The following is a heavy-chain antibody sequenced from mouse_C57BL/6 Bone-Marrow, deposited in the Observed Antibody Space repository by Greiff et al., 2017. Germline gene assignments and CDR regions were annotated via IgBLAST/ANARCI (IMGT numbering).Heavy chain of an antibody. D-gene: IGHD2-5*01. V-gene: IGHV1-55*01. CDR1: GYTFTSYW. CDR3: ARDSNYWYFDV. J-gene: IGHJ1*03. CDR2: ICPGSGST. Sequence: QVQLQQPGAELVKPGASVKMSCKASGYTFTSYWITWVKQRPGQGLEWIGDICPGSGSTNYNEKFKSKATLTVDTSSSTSYMQLISLTSEDSAVYYCARDSNYWYFDVWGTGTTVTVSS.